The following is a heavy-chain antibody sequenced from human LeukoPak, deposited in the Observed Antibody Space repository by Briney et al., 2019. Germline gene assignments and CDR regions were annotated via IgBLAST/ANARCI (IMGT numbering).Heavy chain of an antibody. D-gene: IGHD2-2*01. CDR1: GVSISSTSYY. CDR2: VYYTGTT. Sequence: SETLSLTCTVSGVSISSTSYYWAWLRQTPEKGLEWTGSVYYTGTTYYRSSLEGRAIISADTSNNHFSLKLRSVTTADTAVYYCARLIYCSSSCYFDGWGQGSLVTVSS. J-gene: IGHJ4*02. V-gene: IGHV4-39*02. CDR3: ARLIYCSSSCYFDG.